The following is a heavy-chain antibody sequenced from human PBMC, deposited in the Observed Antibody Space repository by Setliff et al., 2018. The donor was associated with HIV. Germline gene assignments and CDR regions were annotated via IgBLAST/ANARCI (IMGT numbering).Heavy chain of an antibody. Sequence: PSETLSLTCTVSGGSISSHYWSWIRQPPGKGLEWIGSIYYSGSTNYNPSLKSRVTISVDTSKNQFSLKLSPVTAADTAVYYCARGYLYYDSSGYDPTEYFQHWGQGTLVTVSS. CDR2: IYYSGST. CDR1: GGSISSHY. CDR3: ARGYLYYDSSGYDPTEYFQH. J-gene: IGHJ1*01. V-gene: IGHV4-59*11. D-gene: IGHD3-22*01.